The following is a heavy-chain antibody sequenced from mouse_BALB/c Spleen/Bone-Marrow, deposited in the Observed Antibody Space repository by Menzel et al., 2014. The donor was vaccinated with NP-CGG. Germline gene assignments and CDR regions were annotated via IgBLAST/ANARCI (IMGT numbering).Heavy chain of an antibody. V-gene: IGHV1-5*01. Sequence: EVQLQESGTVLARPGASVKMSCKASGYSFTSYWMHWVKQRPGQGLEWIGAIYPGNSDTSYNQKFKGKAKLTAVTSASTAYMELSSLTNEDSAVYYCTRYYYGRYYAMDYWGQGTPVTVSS. J-gene: IGHJ4*01. D-gene: IGHD1-1*01. CDR3: TRYYYGRYYAMDY. CDR2: IYPGNSDT. CDR1: GYSFTSYW.